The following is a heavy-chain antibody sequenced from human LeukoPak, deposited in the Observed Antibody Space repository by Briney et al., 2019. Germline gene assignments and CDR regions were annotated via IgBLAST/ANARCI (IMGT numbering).Heavy chain of an antibody. CDR2: IKQDGSEK. J-gene: IGHJ5*02. CDR3: ARDQGDSSGWFNWFDP. CDR1: GFTFSSYS. Sequence: GGSLRLSCAASGFTFSSYSMSWVRQAPGKGLEWVANIKQDGSEKYYVDSVKGRFIISRDNAKNSLYLQMNSLRVEDTAVYYCARDQGDSSGWFNWFDPWGQGTLVTVSS. D-gene: IGHD6-19*01. V-gene: IGHV3-7*01.